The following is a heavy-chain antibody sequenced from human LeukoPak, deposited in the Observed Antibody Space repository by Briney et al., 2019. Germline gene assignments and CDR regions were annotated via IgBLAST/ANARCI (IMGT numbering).Heavy chain of an antibody. V-gene: IGHV1-69*04. CDR3: ARDLSMIVVAPDI. CDR2: IIPILGIA. Sequence: GASVKVSCKASGGTFSSYAISWVRQAPGQGLGWMGRIIPILGIANYAQKFQGRVTITADKSTSTAYMELSSLRSEDTAVYYCARDLSMIVVAPDIWGQGTMVTVPS. J-gene: IGHJ3*02. D-gene: IGHD3-22*01. CDR1: GGTFSSYA.